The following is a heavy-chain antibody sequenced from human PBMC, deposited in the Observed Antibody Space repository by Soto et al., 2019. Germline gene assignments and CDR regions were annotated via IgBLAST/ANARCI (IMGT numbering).Heavy chain of an antibody. Sequence: SETLSLTCTVSGRSISSGGYYWSWIRQHPGKGLEWIGYIYYSGSTYYNPSLKSRVTISVDTSKNQFSLKLSSVTAADTAVYYCATDGTALGYYYGMDVWGQGTTVTVSS. J-gene: IGHJ6*02. D-gene: IGHD5-18*01. V-gene: IGHV4-31*03. CDR1: GRSISSGGYY. CDR2: IYYSGST. CDR3: ATDGTALGYYYGMDV.